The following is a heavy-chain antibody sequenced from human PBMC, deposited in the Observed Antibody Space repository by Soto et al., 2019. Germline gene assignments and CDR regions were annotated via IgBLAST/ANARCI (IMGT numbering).Heavy chain of an antibody. CDR1: GFTFSSYG. D-gene: IGHD3-10*01. CDR2: ISYDGSNK. J-gene: IGHJ1*01. Sequence: QVQLVESGGGMVQPGRSLRLSCAASGFTFSSYGMHWVRQAPGKGLEWVAVISYDGSNKYYADSVKGRFTISRDNSKNTLYLQMNSLRAEDTAVYYCAKINLGVWFGALHWGQGTLVTVSS. CDR3: AKINLGVWFGALH. V-gene: IGHV3-30*18.